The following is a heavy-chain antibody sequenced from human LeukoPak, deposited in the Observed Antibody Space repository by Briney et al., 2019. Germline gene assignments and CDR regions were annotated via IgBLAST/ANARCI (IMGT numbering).Heavy chain of an antibody. CDR2: INPNSGGT. Sequence: ASVKVSCKASGYTFTGYYMHWVRQAPGQGLEWMGWINPNSGGTNYAQKFQGRVTMTRDTSISTAYMELSRLRSDDTAVYYCARVVIQLMDGRDYFDYWGQGTLVTVSS. J-gene: IGHJ4*02. CDR3: ARVVIQLMDGRDYFDY. CDR1: GYTFTGYY. V-gene: IGHV1-2*02. D-gene: IGHD5-18*01.